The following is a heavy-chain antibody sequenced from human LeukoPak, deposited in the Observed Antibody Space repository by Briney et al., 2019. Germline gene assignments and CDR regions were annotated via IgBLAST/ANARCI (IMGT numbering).Heavy chain of an antibody. Sequence: GGSLRLSCAASGFTFSSYYMSWVRQAPGKGLEWVSSISESGGSTYHADSVKGRFTISRDNSRNTVYLQMNSLRAEDTAVYYCAKDLPSGRWEPVLASWGQGTLVTVSS. CDR1: GFTFSSYY. CDR3: AKDLPSGRWEPVLAS. V-gene: IGHV3-23*01. D-gene: IGHD2-15*01. J-gene: IGHJ4*02. CDR2: ISESGGST.